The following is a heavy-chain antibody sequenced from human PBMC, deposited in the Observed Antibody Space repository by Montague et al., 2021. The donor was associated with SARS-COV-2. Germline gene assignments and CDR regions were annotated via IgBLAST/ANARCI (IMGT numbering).Heavy chain of an antibody. J-gene: IGHJ4*02. CDR3: ARLGLLWFGELWN. CDR2: IYYSGST. Sequence: SETLSLTCTVSGGSISSSTYYWAWTRQPPGKGLEWIGSIYYSGSTYYNPSLKSRVTISVDTSKYQFSLKLSSVTAADTAVYYCARLGLLWFGELWNWGQGTLVTVSS. V-gene: IGHV4-39*01. D-gene: IGHD3-10*01. CDR1: GGSISSSTYY.